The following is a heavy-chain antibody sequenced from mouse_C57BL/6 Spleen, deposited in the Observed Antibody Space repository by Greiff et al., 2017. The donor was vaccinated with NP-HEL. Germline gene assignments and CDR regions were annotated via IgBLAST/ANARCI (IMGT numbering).Heavy chain of an antibody. Sequence: EVKLVESGGGLVKPGGSLKLSCAASGFTSSSYAMSWVRQTPEKRLEWVATISDGGSYTYYPDNVKGRFTISRDNAKNNLYLQMSHLKSEDTAMYYCARDGYKAMDYWGQGTSVTVSS. J-gene: IGHJ4*01. CDR1: GFTSSSYA. CDR3: ARDGYKAMDY. CDR2: ISDGGSYT. V-gene: IGHV5-4*01.